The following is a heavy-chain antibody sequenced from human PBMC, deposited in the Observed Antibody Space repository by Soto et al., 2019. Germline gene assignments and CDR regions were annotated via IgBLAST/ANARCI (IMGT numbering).Heavy chain of an antibody. CDR1: GFSLTNAW. J-gene: IGHJ4*02. V-gene: IGHV3-15*07. D-gene: IGHD4-17*01. CDR3: TTGTTAVTKGFDY. Sequence: EVQLVESGGGLVKPGGSLRLSCVVSGFSLTNAWMNWVRQAPGKGLEWVGRIRSKTDGGAIDYAAPVKGRLIISRDDSKTTQYLQMNSLKTEDTAVYYCTTGTTAVTKGFDYWGQGTLVSVSS. CDR2: IRSKTDGGAI.